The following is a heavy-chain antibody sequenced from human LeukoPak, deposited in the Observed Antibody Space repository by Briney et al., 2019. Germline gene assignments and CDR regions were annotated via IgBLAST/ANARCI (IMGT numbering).Heavy chain of an antibody. D-gene: IGHD6-19*01. J-gene: IGHJ4*02. Sequence: SETLSLTCAVDGGSFSGYYWSWIRQPPGKGLEWIGEINHSGSTNYNPSLKSRVTISVDTSKNQFSLKLSSVTPPDTALYYSARGTLRLVRISSTGNLDSWGQGTLVTVSS. CDR1: GGSFSGYY. CDR3: ARGTLRLVRISSTGNLDS. CDR2: INHSGST. V-gene: IGHV4-34*01.